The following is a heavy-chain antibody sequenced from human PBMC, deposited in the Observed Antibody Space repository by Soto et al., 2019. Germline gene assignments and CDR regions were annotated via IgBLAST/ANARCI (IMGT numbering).Heavy chain of an antibody. V-gene: IGHV1-69*13. CDR3: AREEGSSSSGRPVEYYGMDV. CDR1: GGTFSSYA. Sequence: SVKVSCKASGGTFSSYAISWVRQAPGQGLEWMGGIIPIFGTANYAQKFQGRATITADESTSTAYMELSSLRSEDTAVYYCAREEGSSSSGRPVEYYGMDVWGQGTTVTVSS. D-gene: IGHD6-6*01. CDR2: IIPIFGTA. J-gene: IGHJ6*02.